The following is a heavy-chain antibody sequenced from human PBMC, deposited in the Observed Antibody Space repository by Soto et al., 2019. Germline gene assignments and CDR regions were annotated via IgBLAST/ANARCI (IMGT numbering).Heavy chain of an antibody. CDR3: AREPRGWYRGGWLDY. CDR2: INHSGST. V-gene: IGHV4-34*01. CDR1: GGSFSGYY. J-gene: IGHJ4*02. Sequence: SETLSLTCAVYGGSFSGYYWSWIRQPPGKGLEWIGEINHSGSTNYNPSLKSRVTISVDTSKNQFSLKLSSVTAADTAVYYCAREPRGWYRGGWLDYWGQGTLVTVSS. D-gene: IGHD6-19*01.